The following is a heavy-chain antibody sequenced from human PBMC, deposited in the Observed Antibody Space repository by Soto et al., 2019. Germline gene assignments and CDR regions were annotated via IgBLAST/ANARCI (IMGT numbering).Heavy chain of an antibody. CDR3: ASLHAFVNYDFWSGPWAGWFDP. Sequence: PSETLSLTCTVSGGSISSYYWSWIRQPPGKGLEWIGYIYYSGSTNYNPSLKSRVTISVDTSKNQFSQKLSSVTAADTAVYYCASLHAFVNYDFWSGPWAGWFDPWGQGTLVTVS. CDR1: GGSISSYY. CDR2: IYYSGST. D-gene: IGHD3-3*01. V-gene: IGHV4-59*08. J-gene: IGHJ5*02.